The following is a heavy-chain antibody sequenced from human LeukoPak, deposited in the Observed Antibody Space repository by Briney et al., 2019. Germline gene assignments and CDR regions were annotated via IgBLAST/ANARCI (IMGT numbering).Heavy chain of an antibody. CDR1: GFSFINAW. V-gene: IGHV3-15*01. J-gene: IGHJ4*02. CDR3: TYYYDSSGSQQDY. CDR2: IKYKADGGTT. Sequence: GLSLRLSCAASGFSFINAWMFWVRQAPGKGLEWVGRIKYKADGGTTAYAAPVRGRFTSSRDDAKNTLYLQMNSLKTEDTAIYFCTYYYDSSGSQQDYWGQGTLVTVSS. D-gene: IGHD3-22*01.